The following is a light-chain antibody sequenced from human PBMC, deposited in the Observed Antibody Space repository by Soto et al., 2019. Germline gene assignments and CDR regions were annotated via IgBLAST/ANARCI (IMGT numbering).Light chain of an antibody. Sequence: QSVLTQPPSVSGAPGQRVTISCTGSSSNIGAGYDVHWYQQLPGTAPKLLIHGNSNRPSGVPDRFSGSKSGTSASLAITGLQAEAEAEYDYQSYDCSMSGTQVVFGGGTKLTVL. CDR3: QSYDCSMSGTQVV. V-gene: IGLV1-40*01. CDR2: GNS. CDR1: SSNIGAGYD. J-gene: IGLJ2*01.